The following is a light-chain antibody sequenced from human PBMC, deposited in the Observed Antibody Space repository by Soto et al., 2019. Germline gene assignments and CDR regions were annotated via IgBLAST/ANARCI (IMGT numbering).Light chain of an antibody. J-gene: IGLJ1*01. Sequence: QSALTQAASVSGSPGHSITISCTATSSDVGGYNYVSWYQQHPGKAPKLMIYEVSNRPSGVSNRFSGSKSGNTASLTISGLQAEDEADYYCSSYTSSYVFGTGTKVTVL. CDR1: SSDVGGYNY. CDR2: EVS. CDR3: SSYTSSYV. V-gene: IGLV2-14*01.